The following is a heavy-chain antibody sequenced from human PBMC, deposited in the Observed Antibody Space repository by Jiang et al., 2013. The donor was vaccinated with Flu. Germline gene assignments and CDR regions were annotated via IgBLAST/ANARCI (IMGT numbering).Heavy chain of an antibody. V-gene: IGHV1-3*01. Sequence: FQGRVTITRDTSASTAYMELSSLRSEDTAVYYCARDRGADYYYYYMDVWGKGTTVTVSS. D-gene: IGHD1-26*01. CDR3: ARDRGADYYYYYMDV. J-gene: IGHJ6*03.